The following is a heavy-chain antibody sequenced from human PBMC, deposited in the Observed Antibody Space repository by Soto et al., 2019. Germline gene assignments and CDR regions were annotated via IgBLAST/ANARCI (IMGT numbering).Heavy chain of an antibody. CDR1: GGSISSYY. V-gene: IGHV4-59*08. D-gene: IGHD3-9*01. CDR3: ASASRGDFDWLFAFDS. J-gene: IGHJ4*02. Sequence: LSLTCTVSGGSISSYYWSWIRQPPGKGLEWIGYIYYSGSTNYNPSLKSRVTISVDTSKNQFSLKLSSVTAADTAVYYCASASRGDFDWLFAFDSWGQGALVTVSS. CDR2: IYYSGST.